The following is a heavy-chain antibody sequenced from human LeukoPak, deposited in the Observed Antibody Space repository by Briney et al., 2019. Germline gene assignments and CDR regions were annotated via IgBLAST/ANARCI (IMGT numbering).Heavy chain of an antibody. CDR3: ARVIVGKTIPLDY. J-gene: IGHJ4*02. D-gene: IGHD2-21*01. V-gene: IGHV1-2*02. CDR2: INPNSGGT. Sequence: ASVKVSCQASGYTFTGYYMHWVRQAPGQGLEWMGWINPNSGGTNYAQKFQGRVTMTRDTSISTAYMELSRLRSDDTAVYYCARVIVGKTIPLDYWGQGTLVTVSS. CDR1: GYTFTGYY.